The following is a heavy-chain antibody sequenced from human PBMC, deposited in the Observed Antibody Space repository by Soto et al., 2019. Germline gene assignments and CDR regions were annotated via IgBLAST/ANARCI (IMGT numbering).Heavy chain of an antibody. V-gene: IGHV4-59*12. Sequence: SETLSLTCSVSGGSISSYYWSWIRQPPGKGLEWIGYIYYSGSTNYNPSLKSRVTISVDTSKNQFSLKLTSVTAADTAVYYCARARATIAAAAIFDCWGQGTLVTVSS. D-gene: IGHD6-13*01. CDR1: GGSISSYY. J-gene: IGHJ4*02. CDR2: IYYSGST. CDR3: ARARATIAAAAIFDC.